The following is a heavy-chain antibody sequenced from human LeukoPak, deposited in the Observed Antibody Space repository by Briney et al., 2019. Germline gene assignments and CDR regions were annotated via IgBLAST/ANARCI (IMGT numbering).Heavy chain of an antibody. D-gene: IGHD3-3*01. Sequence: ASVKVSCKASGYTFTGYYIHWLRQTPGQGLEWMGWLNPNNGDTNYARKFQGRVTTTRVTSISTAYMELRRLTSDDTAVYYCARDPGVQLFAGTLANDYWGQGTLVTVSS. CDR3: ARDPGVQLFAGTLANDY. V-gene: IGHV1-2*02. CDR1: GYTFTGYY. CDR2: LNPNNGDT. J-gene: IGHJ4*02.